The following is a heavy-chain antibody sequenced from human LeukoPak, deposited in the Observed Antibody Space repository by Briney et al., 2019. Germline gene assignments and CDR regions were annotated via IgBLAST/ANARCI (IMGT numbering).Heavy chain of an antibody. D-gene: IGHD6-19*01. CDR2: IYHSGST. CDR1: GGSISSYY. V-gene: IGHV4-59*08. CDR3: ASLSGWRLNY. Sequence: SETLSLTYTVSGGSISSYYWSWIRQPPGKGLEWIGYIYHSGSTNYNPSLKSRVTISVDTSKNQFSLKLSSVTAADTAVYFCASLSGWRLNYWGQGTLVTVSS. J-gene: IGHJ4*02.